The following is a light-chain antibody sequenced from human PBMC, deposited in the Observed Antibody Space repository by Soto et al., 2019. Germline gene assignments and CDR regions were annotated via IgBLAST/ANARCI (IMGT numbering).Light chain of an antibody. Sequence: QSALTQPPSASGSPGQSVTISCTGSSSDVGGHNHVSWYQQHPGKAPKLMIYEVSKRPSGVPDRFSGSKSVNTASLTVSGLQAEDEADYYCSSYAGSMNLIFGGGTNFTVL. CDR2: EVS. J-gene: IGLJ2*01. CDR1: SSDVGGHNH. V-gene: IGLV2-8*01. CDR3: SSYAGSMNLI.